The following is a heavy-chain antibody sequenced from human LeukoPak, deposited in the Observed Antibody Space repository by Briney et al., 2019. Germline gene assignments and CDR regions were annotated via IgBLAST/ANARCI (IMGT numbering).Heavy chain of an antibody. CDR1: GFTFTSYS. CDR2: ISSGSSYI. CDR3: AAGYCSGGSCYLPF. D-gene: IGHD2-15*01. V-gene: IGHV3-21*04. Sequence: GGSLRLSCAASGFTFTSYSMNWVRQAPGKGLEWVSSISSGSSYIYYADSVKGRFTISRDNSKNTLYLQMNSLRGEDTAVYYCAAGYCSGGSCYLPFWGQGTLVTVSS. J-gene: IGHJ4*02.